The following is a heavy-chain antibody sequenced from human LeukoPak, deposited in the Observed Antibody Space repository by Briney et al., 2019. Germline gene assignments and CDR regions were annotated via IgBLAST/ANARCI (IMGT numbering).Heavy chain of an antibody. CDR2: TVVGSGNT. CDR1: GFTFTSSA. V-gene: IGHV1-58*02. J-gene: IGHJ3*02. D-gene: IGHD3-22*01. CDR3: AAVVSDDSSGYYYALDAFDI. Sequence: GTSVKVSCKASGFTFTSSAMQWVRQARGQRLEWIGWTVVGSGNTNYAQKFQERVTITRDMSTGTAYMELSSLRSEDTAVYYCAAVVSDDSSGYYYALDAFDIWGQGIMVTVSS.